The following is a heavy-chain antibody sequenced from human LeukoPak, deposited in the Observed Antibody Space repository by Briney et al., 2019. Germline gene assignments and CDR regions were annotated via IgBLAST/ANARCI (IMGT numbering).Heavy chain of an antibody. CDR2: ISYDGSNK. CDR3: AKVGDSNFDY. V-gene: IGHV3-30*18. D-gene: IGHD2-21*02. CDR1: GFTFSTYG. Sequence: GGSLRLSCAASGFTFSTYGMHWVRQAPGKGLEWVAVISYDGSNKYCADSVKGRFTISRDNAKNTLYLQMNSLRAEDTAVYYCAKVGDSNFDYWGQGTLVTVSS. J-gene: IGHJ4*02.